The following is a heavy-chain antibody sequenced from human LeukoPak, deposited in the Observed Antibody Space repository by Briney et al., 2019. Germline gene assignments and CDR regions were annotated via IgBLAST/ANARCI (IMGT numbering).Heavy chain of an antibody. V-gene: IGHV4-4*07. D-gene: IGHD3-10*01. CDR1: GGSIRSYY. J-gene: IGHJ3*02. CDR2: IYTSGST. Sequence: PSETLSLTCTVSGGSIRSYYWSWIRQPAGKGLEWIGRIYTSGSTNYNPSHEGRVTMSVDTSKNQFSLKLSSVTAADTAVYYCARDPGHYGSGARGGFDIWGQGTMVTVSS. CDR3: ARDPGHYGSGARGGFDI.